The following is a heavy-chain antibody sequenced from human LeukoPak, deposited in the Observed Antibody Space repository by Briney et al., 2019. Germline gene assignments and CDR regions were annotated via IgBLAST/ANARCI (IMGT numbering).Heavy chain of an antibody. D-gene: IGHD3-22*01. CDR2: IYYSGST. CDR3: ARDDDYCDSSGFDP. CDR1: GGSISSGGYY. Sequence: SQTLSLTCTVSGGSISSGGYYWSWIRQHPGKGLEWIGYIYYSGSTYYDPSLKSRVTISVDTSENQFSLKLSSVTAADTAVYYCARDDDYCDSSGFDPWGQGTLVTVSS. V-gene: IGHV4-31*03. J-gene: IGHJ5*02.